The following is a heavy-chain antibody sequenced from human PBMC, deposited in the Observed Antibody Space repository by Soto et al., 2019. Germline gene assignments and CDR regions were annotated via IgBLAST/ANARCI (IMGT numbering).Heavy chain of an antibody. CDR3: ARRLFGSGWTLDS. Sequence: PSETLSLTCDVSGASITTYYWSWIRQAPGKGLEWIGNVYHTGSTDSNSSLRSRVTRSVDTSKNQFSLNMNSVTAADTAVYYCARRLFGSGWTLDSWGQGALVTVSS. CDR2: VYHTGST. CDR1: GASITTYY. D-gene: IGHD6-19*01. V-gene: IGHV4-59*13. J-gene: IGHJ4*02.